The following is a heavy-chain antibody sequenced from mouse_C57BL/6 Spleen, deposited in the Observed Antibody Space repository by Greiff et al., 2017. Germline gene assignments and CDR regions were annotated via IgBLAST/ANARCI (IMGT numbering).Heavy chain of an antibody. CDR3: ARDGYYSFLYARDY. CDR2: ISSGSSTI. V-gene: IGHV5-17*01. Sequence: EVNLVESGGGLVKPGGSLKLSCAASGFTFSDYGMHWVRQAPEKGLEWVAYISSGSSTIYYADTVKGRFTISRDNAKNTLFLQMTSLRSEDTAMYYCARDGYYSFLYARDYWGQGTSVTVSA. CDR1: GFTFSDYG. D-gene: IGHD2-3*01. J-gene: IGHJ4*01.